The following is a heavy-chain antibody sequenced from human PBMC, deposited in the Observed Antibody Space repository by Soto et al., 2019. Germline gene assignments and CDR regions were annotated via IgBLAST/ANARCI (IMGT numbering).Heavy chain of an antibody. CDR1: GPTFIAYY. Sequence: QLVQSGAEVKKPGASVRVSCKTSGPTFIAYYIHWVRQAPGQGLEWMGWIDPKSGGTTYAQKFLGRVTMTRDTSITTAYIHLNRLPSDATAVYYCARVSVDVPEWGQGTLITVAS. CDR2: IDPKSGGT. J-gene: IGHJ4*02. D-gene: IGHD5-12*01. CDR3: ARVSVDVPE. V-gene: IGHV1-2*02.